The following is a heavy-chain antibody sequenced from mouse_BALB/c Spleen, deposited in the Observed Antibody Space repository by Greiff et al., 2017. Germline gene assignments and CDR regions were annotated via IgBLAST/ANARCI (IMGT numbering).Heavy chain of an antibody. J-gene: IGHJ2*01. V-gene: IGHV2-6-6*01. CDR3: AKGYYGRSY. CDR1: GFSLTNSG. Sequence: VMLVESGPGLVAPSQSLSITCTVSGFSLTNSGVHWVRQSPGKGLEWLGVIWGDGSTNYNSAFKSRLSISKDNSKSQVFLKMNSLQTDDTARYYCAKGYYGRSYWGQGTTLTVSS. CDR2: IWGDGST. D-gene: IGHD1-1*01.